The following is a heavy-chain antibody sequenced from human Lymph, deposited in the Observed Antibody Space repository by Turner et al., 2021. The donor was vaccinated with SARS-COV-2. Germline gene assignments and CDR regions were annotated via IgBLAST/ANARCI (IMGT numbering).Heavy chain of an antibody. D-gene: IGHD3-3*01. J-gene: IGHJ4*02. CDR3: ARREWGGSLGHIDY. Sequence: EVQLVQSGAEVTKPGESLKISCRPSGYSFTIYWIGWVRQMPGKGLEWMGINYPGDSDTRYSPSFQGQVTISAEKSISTAYLQWSSLKASDTAMYYCARREWGGSLGHIDYWGQGTLVTVSS. CDR1: GYSFTIYW. CDR2: NYPGDSDT. V-gene: IGHV5-51*01.